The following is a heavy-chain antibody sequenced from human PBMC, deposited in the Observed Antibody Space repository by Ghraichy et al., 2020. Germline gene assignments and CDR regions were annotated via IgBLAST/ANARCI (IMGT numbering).Heavy chain of an antibody. V-gene: IGHV4-61*01. CDR3: ARDHCIGGNCYSTYYGVDL. D-gene: IGHD2-15*01. Sequence: ESLNISCTVSGDSVSSASYYWSWIRQPPGKGLEWIGNIYYSGNTHYNPSLKSRVSISIDTSTNQFSLKLSSVTAADTAVYYCARDHCIGGNCYSTYYGVDLWGQGTPVTVPS. CDR1: GDSVSSASYY. J-gene: IGHJ6*02. CDR2: IYYSGNT.